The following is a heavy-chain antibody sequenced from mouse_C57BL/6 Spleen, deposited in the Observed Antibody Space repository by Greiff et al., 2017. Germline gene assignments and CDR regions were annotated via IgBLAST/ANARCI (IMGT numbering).Heavy chain of an antibody. CDR3: ARLGFHYSNFDY. D-gene: IGHD2-5*01. CDR2: INPNNGGT. Sequence: EVQLQQSGPELVKPGASVKMSCKASGYTFTDYNMHWVKQSHGKSLEWIGYINPNNGGTSYNQKFKGKATLTVNKSSSTAYMELRSLTSEDSAVYYCARLGFHYSNFDYWGQGTTLTVSS. CDR1: GYTFTDYN. J-gene: IGHJ2*01. V-gene: IGHV1-22*01.